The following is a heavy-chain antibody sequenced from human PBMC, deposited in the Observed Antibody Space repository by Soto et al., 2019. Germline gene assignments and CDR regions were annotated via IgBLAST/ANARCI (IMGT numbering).Heavy chain of an antibody. CDR2: INDYGTTI. CDR1: GFTLGNYW. V-gene: IGHV3-74*01. CDR3: ARGGLEPLDY. Sequence: GGSLRLSCAASGFTLGNYWMHWVRQAPGKGLVWVSRINDYGTTINYAESVEGRFIISRDDAKSEVYLQMNSLRAEDSAVYYCARGGLEPLDYWGQGALVTVSS. D-gene: IGHD1-1*01. J-gene: IGHJ4*02.